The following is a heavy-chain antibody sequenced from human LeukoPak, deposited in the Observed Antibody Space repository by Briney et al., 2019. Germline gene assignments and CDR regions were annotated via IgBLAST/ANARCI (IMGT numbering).Heavy chain of an antibody. CDR3: ARDRGSGWLTSFDY. D-gene: IGHD6-19*01. CDR1: GGSISSYY. V-gene: IGHV4-59*01. J-gene: IGHJ4*02. Sequence: PSETLSLPCTVSGGSISSYYWNWIRQPPEKGLEWIGYIYYSGSTNYNPSLKSRVTISLDTSKNQFSLRLSSVTAADTAVYYCARDRGSGWLTSFDYWGQGTLVTVSS. CDR2: IYYSGST.